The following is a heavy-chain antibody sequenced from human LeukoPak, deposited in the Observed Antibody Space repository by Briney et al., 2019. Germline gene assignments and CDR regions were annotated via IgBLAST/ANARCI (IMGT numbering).Heavy chain of an antibody. CDR2: ISDGGGGT. D-gene: IGHD6-13*01. Sequence: GGSLRLSCAASGFTFSSYAMSWVRQAPGKGLEWVSAISDGGGGTYYADSVKGRFTISRDISKNTLYLQMNSLRAEDTALYYCAKDQGPSSSWSYYDYWGQGTLVTVSS. CDR3: AKDQGPSSSWSYYDY. V-gene: IGHV3-23*01. CDR1: GFTFSSYA. J-gene: IGHJ4*02.